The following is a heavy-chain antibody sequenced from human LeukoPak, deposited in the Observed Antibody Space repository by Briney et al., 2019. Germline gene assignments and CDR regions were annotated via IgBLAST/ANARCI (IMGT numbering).Heavy chain of an antibody. CDR2: ISGSGGST. D-gene: IGHD6-13*01. Sequence: PGGSLRLSCAASGFTFSSYAMSWVRQAPGKGLEWVSAISGSGGSTYYADSVKGRFTISRDDSKNTLYLQMNSLRAEDTAVYYCARAPSSIAAAGTYYDYGGQGTLVTVPS. CDR3: ARAPSSIAAAGTYYDY. V-gene: IGHV3-23*01. J-gene: IGHJ4*02. CDR1: GFTFSSYA.